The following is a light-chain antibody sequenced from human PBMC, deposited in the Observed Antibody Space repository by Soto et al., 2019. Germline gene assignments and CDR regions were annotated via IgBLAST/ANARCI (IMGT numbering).Light chain of an antibody. Sequence: DIQITHSPSSLSASVGDRVTITCRSSQTISSYLNWYQQKPGKAPKLLIFAASSLQSGVPSRFSGSGSGTDFTFTIGSLQPEDFATYFCQQSFSTPLTLGGGTKVDIK. V-gene: IGKV1-39*01. CDR1: QTISSY. CDR3: QQSFSTPLT. J-gene: IGKJ4*01. CDR2: AAS.